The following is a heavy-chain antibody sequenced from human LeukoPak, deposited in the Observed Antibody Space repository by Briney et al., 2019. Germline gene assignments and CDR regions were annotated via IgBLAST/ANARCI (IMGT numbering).Heavy chain of an antibody. V-gene: IGHV4-31*03. Sequence: SETLSLTCTVSGNSISRAGYYWNWIRQHPGKGLEWIGYIYYNGNTFYNPSLESRMTISLDTSKSQFSLKLSPLTAANTAVYYCARAGGLGGGFDYWGQGTLVTVSS. CDR1: GNSISRAGYY. D-gene: IGHD3-16*01. J-gene: IGHJ4*02. CDR2: IYYNGNT. CDR3: ARAGGLGGGFDY.